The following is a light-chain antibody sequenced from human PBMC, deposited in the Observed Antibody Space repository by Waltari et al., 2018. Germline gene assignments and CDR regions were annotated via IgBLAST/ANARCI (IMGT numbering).Light chain of an antibody. J-gene: IGKJ1*01. CDR1: QSVSRT. Sequence: ELVLTQSPGTLSLFPGERATLCCRYSQSVSRTLAWYQQKPGQAPRLLIFGASTRATGIPDRFSGSGSGTDFSLTISRLEPEDFAVYYCQHYVRLPATFGQGTKVEIK. CDR2: GAS. CDR3: QHYVRLPAT. V-gene: IGKV3-20*01.